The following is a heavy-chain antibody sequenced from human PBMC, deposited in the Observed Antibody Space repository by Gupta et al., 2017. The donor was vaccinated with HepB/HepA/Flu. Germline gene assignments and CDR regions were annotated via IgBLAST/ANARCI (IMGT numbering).Heavy chain of an antibody. D-gene: IGHD2-15*01. V-gene: IGHV3-30-3*01. CDR1: GFSFSDYA. CDR2: ILYDEPNA. Sequence: QVQLVESGGGAVQPGRSLRLSCAASGFSFSDYALHWVRQAPDKILEWVATILYDEPNAKYADSVKGRVTISRDNSKNTLYLQMNSLRAEDTALYYCARGRLSIAATGGDNWFDPWGQGTLVTVSS. J-gene: IGHJ5*02. CDR3: ARGRLSIAATGGDNWFDP.